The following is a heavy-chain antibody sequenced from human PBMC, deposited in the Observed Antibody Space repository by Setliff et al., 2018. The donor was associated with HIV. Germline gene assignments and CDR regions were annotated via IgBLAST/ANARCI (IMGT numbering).Heavy chain of an antibody. CDR3: ARGFDSAQRPPLYYFDY. D-gene: IGHD3-10*01. Sequence: NPSETLSLTCTVSGGSISSGDYYWSWIRQHPGKGLEWIGYIYYSGNPFYNPSLRSRVTISLDTSKNQFSLKLSSVTAADTSVYYCARGFDSAQRPPLYYFDYWGPGTLVTVSS. CDR2: IYYSGNP. J-gene: IGHJ4*02. CDR1: GGSISSGDYY. V-gene: IGHV4-31*03.